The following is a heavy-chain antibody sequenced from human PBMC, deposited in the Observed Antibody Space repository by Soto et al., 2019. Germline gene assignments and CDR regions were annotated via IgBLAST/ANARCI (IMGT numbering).Heavy chain of an antibody. D-gene: IGHD2-8*01. V-gene: IGHV3-23*01. CDR1: GFTFNRHA. J-gene: IGHJ4*02. CDR2: LSDSGGSI. Sequence: GGSLRLSCTASGFTFNRHAMTWVRQAPGKGLEWVSGLSDSGGSIYYADSAKGRFTISRDNSMNTLYLQMNTLRAEDTAVYYCAKVSSAWYAGFFDLWGQGTLVTVSS. CDR3: AKVSSAWYAGFFDL.